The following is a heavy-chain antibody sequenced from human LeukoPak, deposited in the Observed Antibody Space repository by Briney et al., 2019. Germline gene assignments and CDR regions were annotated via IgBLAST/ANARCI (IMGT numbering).Heavy chain of an antibody. CDR1: GGSFSGYY. V-gene: IGHV4-34*01. D-gene: IGHD5-18*01. CDR3: ARDWDVDTAMVTVDY. J-gene: IGHJ4*02. Sequence: SETLSLACAVYGGSFSGYYWRWIRQPPGKGLEWIGEINHSGSTNYNPSLKSRVTISVDTSKNQFSLKLSSVTAADTAVYYCARDWDVDTAMVTVDYWGQGTLVTVSS. CDR2: INHSGST.